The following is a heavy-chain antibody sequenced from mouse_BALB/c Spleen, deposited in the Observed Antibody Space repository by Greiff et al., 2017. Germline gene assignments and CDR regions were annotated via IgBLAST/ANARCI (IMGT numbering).Heavy chain of an antibody. J-gene: IGHJ2*01. Sequence: EVKLVESGAELVKPGASVKLSCTASGFNIKDTYMHWVKQRPEQGLEWIGRIDPANGNTKYDPKFQGKATITADTSSNTAYLQLSSLTSEDTAVYYCALTGIDYWGQGTTLTVSS. CDR2: IDPANGNT. V-gene: IGHV14-3*02. CDR3: ALTGIDY. CDR1: GFNIKDTY. D-gene: IGHD4-1*01.